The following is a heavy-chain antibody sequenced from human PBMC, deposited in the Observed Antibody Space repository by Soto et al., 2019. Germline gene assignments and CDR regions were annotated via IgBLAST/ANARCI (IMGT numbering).Heavy chain of an antibody. CDR3: ARHGMAAVTQ. J-gene: IGHJ4*02. CDR2: IYNSGST. Sequence: PSETLSLTCTVSGGSMSRYSSSWFRQPPGKGLEWVGYIYNSGSTNYNPSLKSRVTISVDTSKNQFSLKLSSVTAADTAVYYCARHGMAAVTQWGRGTLVTVSS. CDR1: GGSMSRYS. V-gene: IGHV4-59*08. D-gene: IGHD4-4*01.